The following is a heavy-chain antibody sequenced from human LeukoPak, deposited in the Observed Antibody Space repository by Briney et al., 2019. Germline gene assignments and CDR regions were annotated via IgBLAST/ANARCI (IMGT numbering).Heavy chain of an antibody. CDR2: INHSGST. Sequence: ASETLSLTCAVYGGSFSGYYWSWIRQPPGKGLEWIGEINHSGSTNYNPSLKSRVTISVDTSKNQFSLNLSSVTAADTAMYYCARAVIRASNGGSHYYYMDVWGKGTTVIVSS. CDR1: GGSFSGYY. CDR3: ARAVIRASNGGSHYYYMDV. J-gene: IGHJ6*03. D-gene: IGHD5-18*01. V-gene: IGHV4-34*01.